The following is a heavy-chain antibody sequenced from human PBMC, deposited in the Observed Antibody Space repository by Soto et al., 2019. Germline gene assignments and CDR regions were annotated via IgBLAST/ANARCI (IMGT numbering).Heavy chain of an antibody. J-gene: IGHJ6*03. CDR2: MNPNSGNT. CDR1: GYTFTSYD. D-gene: IGHD3-3*01. V-gene: IGHV1-8*01. Sequence: GASVKVSCKASGYTFTSYDINWVRQATGQGLEWMGWMNPNSGNTGYAQKFQGRVTMTRNTSISTAYMELSSLRSEDTAVYYCARLPSSITIFGVVIAPYYYYMDVWGKGTTVTVSS. CDR3: ARLPSSITIFGVVIAPYYYYMDV.